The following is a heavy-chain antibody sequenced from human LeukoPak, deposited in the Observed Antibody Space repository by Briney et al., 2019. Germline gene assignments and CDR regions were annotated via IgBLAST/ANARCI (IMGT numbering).Heavy chain of an antibody. CDR1: GGTDSSYA. V-gene: IGHV1-69*04. CDR2: IIPILGIA. J-gene: IGHJ3*02. D-gene: IGHD6-13*01. CDR3: GILAAAVDAFDI. Sequence: SVKVSCKASGGTDSSYAISLVRQAPGQGLEWMGRIIPILGIANYAQKFQGRVTITADKSTSTAYMELSSLRSEDTAVYYCGILAAAVDAFDIWGQGTMVTVSS.